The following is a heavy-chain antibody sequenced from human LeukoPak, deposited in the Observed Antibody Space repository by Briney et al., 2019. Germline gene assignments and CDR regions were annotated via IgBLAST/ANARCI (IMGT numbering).Heavy chain of an antibody. CDR3: AKDLEMATVGYFDY. V-gene: IGHV3-23*01. CDR1: GFTFSSYA. J-gene: IGHJ4*02. Sequence: GGSLRLSCAASGFTFSSYAMSWVRQAPGKGLEWVSSIRSSGGTTHYAGSVKGRFTISRDDSKNTLSLQMNSLRAEDTAVYYCAKDLEMATVGYFDYWGQGTLVTVSS. CDR2: IRSSGGTT. D-gene: IGHD5-24*01.